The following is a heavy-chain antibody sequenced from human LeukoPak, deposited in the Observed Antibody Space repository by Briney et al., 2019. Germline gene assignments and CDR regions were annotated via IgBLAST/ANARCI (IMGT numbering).Heavy chain of an antibody. Sequence: TSGTLSLTCAVSGGSIGASINSPNWWSWVRQPPGKGLEWIGEIFHSGSTNYNPSLKSRVTMSVDKSKNQFSLNLTSVTAADTAVYFCARAPRAYCSTTGSCFQDYWGQGTLVTVSS. D-gene: IGHD2-2*01. CDR2: IFHSGST. CDR1: GGSIGASINSPNW. V-gene: IGHV4-4*02. J-gene: IGHJ4*02. CDR3: ARAPRAYCSTTGSCFQDY.